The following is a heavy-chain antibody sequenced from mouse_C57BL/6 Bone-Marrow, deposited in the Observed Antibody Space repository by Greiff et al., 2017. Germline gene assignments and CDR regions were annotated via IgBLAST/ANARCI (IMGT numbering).Heavy chain of an antibody. D-gene: IGHD3-2*02. CDR3: ARHGAQAGFAY. CDR1: GFTFSSYT. Sequence: EVNVVESGGGLVKPGGSLKLSCAASGFTFSSYTMSWVRQTPEKRLEWVATISGGGGNTYYPDSVKGRFTISRDNAKNTQYLQMSSLRAEDTALYYCARHGAQAGFAYWGQGTLVTVSA. CDR2: ISGGGGNT. V-gene: IGHV5-9*01. J-gene: IGHJ3*01.